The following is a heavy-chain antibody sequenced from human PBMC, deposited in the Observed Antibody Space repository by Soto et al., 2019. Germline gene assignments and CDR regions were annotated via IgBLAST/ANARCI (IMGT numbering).Heavy chain of an antibody. CDR2: IKSKAYGGAI. CDR3: TKIYGSGSYLPDY. CDR1: GCTFGDFG. V-gene: IGHV3-49*03. D-gene: IGHD3-10*01. J-gene: IGHJ4*01. Sequence: GVLRLSCTAPGCTFGDFGVRWFRQAPGKGQAWVGFIKSKAYGGAIEYAASVKGRFTISRDNSKTIAYLQMNGLKTEDTAVYYCTKIYGSGSYLPDYWGHGTLVTVSS.